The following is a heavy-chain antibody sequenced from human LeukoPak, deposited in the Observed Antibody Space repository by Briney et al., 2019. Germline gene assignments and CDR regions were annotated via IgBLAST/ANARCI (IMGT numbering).Heavy chain of an antibody. CDR1: GYTFTVYY. CDR3: ARDKPNCSSTSCRIFDY. V-gene: IGHV1-2*02. J-gene: IGHJ4*02. Sequence: ASVRVSFKASGYTFTVYYMHWVRQAPGQGGEWMGGINPNSGGTNYTQKFQGRGTMTRDTPIITAYMELSRLRSDDTAVYYCARDKPNCSSTSCRIFDYWGQGTLVTVSS. D-gene: IGHD2-2*01. CDR2: INPNSGGT.